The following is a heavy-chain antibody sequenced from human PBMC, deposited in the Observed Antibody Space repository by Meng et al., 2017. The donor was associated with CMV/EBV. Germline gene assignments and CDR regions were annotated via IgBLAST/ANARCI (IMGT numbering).Heavy chain of an antibody. CDR3: ARDQNIVVVPAAPRVHYYYYGMDV. J-gene: IGHJ6*02. Sequence: GESLKISSAASGFTFSDYYMSWIRQAPGKGLEWVSYISSSGSTIYYADSVKGRFTISRDNAKNSLYLQMNSLRAEDTAVYYCARDQNIVVVPAAPRVHYYYYGMDVWGQGTTVTVSS. D-gene: IGHD2-2*01. CDR2: ISSSGSTI. V-gene: IGHV3-11*01. CDR1: GFTFSDYY.